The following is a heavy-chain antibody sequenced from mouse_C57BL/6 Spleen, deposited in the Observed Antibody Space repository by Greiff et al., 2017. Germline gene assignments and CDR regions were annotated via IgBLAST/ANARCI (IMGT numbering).Heavy chain of an antibody. Sequence: EVKLVESGPGLVKPSQTVFLTCTVTGISITTGNYRWSWIRQFPGNKLEWIGYIYYSGTITSNPSLTSRTTITRDTPKNQFFLEMNSLTAEDTATYYCARERGYDGYYDYWGQGTTLTVSS. D-gene: IGHD2-3*01. V-gene: IGHV3-5*01. CDR3: ARERGYDGYYDY. CDR1: GISITTGNYR. CDR2: IYYSGTI. J-gene: IGHJ2*01.